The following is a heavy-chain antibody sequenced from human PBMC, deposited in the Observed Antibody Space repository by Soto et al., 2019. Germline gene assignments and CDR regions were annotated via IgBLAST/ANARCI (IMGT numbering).Heavy chain of an antibody. D-gene: IGHD3-22*01. CDR2: ISAYNGNT. CDR1: GYTFTSYG. CDR3: AREPPLWGYYDSSGYLDY. Sequence: QVQLVQSGAEVKKPGASVKVSCKASGYTFTSYGISWVRQAPGQGLEWMGWISAYNGNTNYAQKLQGRVTITTDTSTSTAYMELRSLRSDDTAVYYCAREPPLWGYYDSSGYLDYWGQGTLVTVSS. V-gene: IGHV1-18*01. J-gene: IGHJ4*02.